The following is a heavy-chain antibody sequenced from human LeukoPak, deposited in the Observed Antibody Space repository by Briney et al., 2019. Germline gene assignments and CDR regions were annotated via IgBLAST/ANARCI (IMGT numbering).Heavy chain of an antibody. CDR3: ASHYCSSTSCYTVDY. V-gene: IGHV4-39*01. J-gene: IGHJ4*02. CDR2: IYYSGST. D-gene: IGHD2-2*02. Sequence: MTSETLSLTCTVSGGSISSSSYYWGWIRQPPGKGLEWIGSIYYSGSTYYNPSLKSRVTISVDTSKNQFSLKLSSVTAADTAVYYCASHYCSSTSCYTVDYRGQGTLVTVSS. CDR1: GGSISSSSYY.